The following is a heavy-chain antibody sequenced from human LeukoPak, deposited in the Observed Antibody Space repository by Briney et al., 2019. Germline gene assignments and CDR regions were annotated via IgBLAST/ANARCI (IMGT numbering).Heavy chain of an antibody. CDR3: ATYYDRGGYKLDY. CDR2: IYHSGST. V-gene: IGHV4-30-2*01. J-gene: IGHJ4*02. D-gene: IGHD3-22*01. CDR1: GGSISSGGYS. Sequence: PSETLSLTCPVSGGSISSGGYSWSWIRQPPGKGLEWIGYIYHSGSTYYNPSLKSRVTISLDKSKNQFSLELNSVTAADTAIYYCATYYDRGGYKLDYWGQGTLVTVSS.